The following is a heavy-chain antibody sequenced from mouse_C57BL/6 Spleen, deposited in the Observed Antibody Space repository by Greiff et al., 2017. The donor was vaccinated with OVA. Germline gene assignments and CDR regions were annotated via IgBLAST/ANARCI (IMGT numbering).Heavy chain of an antibody. CDR3: ARYPWRYAMDY. CDR2: IRNKANGYTT. J-gene: IGHJ4*01. Sequence: EVMLVASGGGLVQPGGSLSLSCAASGFTFTDYYMSWVRQPPGKALEWLGFIRNKANGYTTEYSASVKGRFTISRDNSQSILYLQMNALRAEDSATYYCARYPWRYAMDYWGQGTSVTVSS. V-gene: IGHV7-3*01. CDR1: GFTFTDYY.